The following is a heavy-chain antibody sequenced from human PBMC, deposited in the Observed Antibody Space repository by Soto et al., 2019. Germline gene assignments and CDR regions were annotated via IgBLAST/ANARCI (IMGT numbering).Heavy chain of an antibody. J-gene: IGHJ6*02. CDR2: ISYDGSNK. V-gene: IGHV3-30-3*01. D-gene: IGHD6-13*01. Sequence: SKGLEWVAVISYDGSNKYYADSVKGRFTISRDNSKNTLYLQMNSLRAEDTAVYYCARDFAAAGAENHYYYYGMDVWGQGTTVTVSS. CDR3: ARDFAAAGAENHYYYYGMDV.